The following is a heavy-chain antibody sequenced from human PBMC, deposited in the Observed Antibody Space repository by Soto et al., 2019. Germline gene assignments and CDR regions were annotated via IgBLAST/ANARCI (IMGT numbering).Heavy chain of an antibody. Sequence: SETLSLTCAVYGGSFSGYYWSWIRQPPGKGLEWIGEINHSGSTNYNPSLKSRVTISVDTSKNQFSLKLSSVTAADTAVYYCARKGRVGYVISDFDYWGQGTLVTVSS. CDR3: ARKGRVGYVISDFDY. CDR2: INHSGST. V-gene: IGHV4-34*01. J-gene: IGHJ4*02. CDR1: GGSFSGYY. D-gene: IGHD3-22*01.